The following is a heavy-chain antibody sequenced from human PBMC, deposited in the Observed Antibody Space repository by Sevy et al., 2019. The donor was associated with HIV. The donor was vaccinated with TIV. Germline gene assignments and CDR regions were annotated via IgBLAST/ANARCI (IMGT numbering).Heavy chain of an antibody. J-gene: IGHJ4*02. D-gene: IGHD3-22*01. Sequence: GGSLRLSCAASGFTFSRYWMSWVRQTPGKGLEWVANIKQDGSEKYYVDSVKGRFTISRDNAKNSLYLQMNSLRAEDTAVDYCAGVRYDSSGYHLDYWGQGTLVTVSS. CDR3: AGVRYDSSGYHLDY. CDR2: IKQDGSEK. CDR1: GFTFSRYW. V-gene: IGHV3-7*01.